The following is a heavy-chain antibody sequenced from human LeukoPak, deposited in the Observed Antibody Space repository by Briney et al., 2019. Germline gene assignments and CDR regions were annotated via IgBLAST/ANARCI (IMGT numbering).Heavy chain of an antibody. J-gene: IGHJ4*02. Sequence: GRSLRLSCAASGFTFSSYAMHWVRQAPGKGLEWVAVISYDGSNKYYADSVKGRFTISRDNSKNTLYLQMNSLRAEDTAVYYCARLYSGYGGQDYWGQGTLVTVSS. CDR2: ISYDGSNK. D-gene: IGHD5-12*01. V-gene: IGHV3-30*04. CDR1: GFTFSSYA. CDR3: ARLYSGYGGQDY.